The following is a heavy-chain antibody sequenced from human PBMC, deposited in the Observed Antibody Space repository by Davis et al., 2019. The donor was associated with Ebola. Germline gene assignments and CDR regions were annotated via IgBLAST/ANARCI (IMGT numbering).Heavy chain of an antibody. CDR2: ISSSGSTI. CDR3: ARLSKPFDY. V-gene: IGHV3-11*04. D-gene: IGHD5/OR15-5a*01. Sequence: GESLKISCAASGFTFSDYYMSWIRQAPGKGLEWVSYISSSGSTIYYADSVKGRFTISRDNAKNSLYLQMNSLRDEDTAVYYCARLSKPFDYWGQGTLVTVSS. J-gene: IGHJ4*02. CDR1: GFTFSDYY.